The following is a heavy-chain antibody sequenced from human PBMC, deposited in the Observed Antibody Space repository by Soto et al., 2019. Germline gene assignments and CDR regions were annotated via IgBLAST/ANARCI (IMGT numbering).Heavy chain of an antibody. CDR2: TIPVFGTA. CDR3: ARLSIARRDFDY. V-gene: IGHV1-69*01. Sequence: QVQLVQSGAEVRKPGSSVKVSCKASGGTFSGYTITWVRQAPGQGLEWMGGTIPVFGTANYAQKFQGRVTIYADESTSTAYVELSSLRSEDTAVYYCARLSIARRDFDYWGQGTLVTVSS. CDR1: GGTFSGYT. D-gene: IGHD6-6*01. J-gene: IGHJ4*02.